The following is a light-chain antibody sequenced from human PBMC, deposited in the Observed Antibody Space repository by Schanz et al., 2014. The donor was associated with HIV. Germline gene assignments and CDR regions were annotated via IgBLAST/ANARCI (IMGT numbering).Light chain of an antibody. Sequence: QSLLTQPPSASGTPGQTVTISCSGSISTIASRTVDWYQHLPGTAPRLLIHNDDRRPSGVPERFSASKSGTSASLVISGLQSDDEADYYCATWDISLKGPVFGGGTKLTVL. J-gene: IGLJ2*01. CDR2: NDD. CDR1: ISTIASRT. V-gene: IGLV1-44*01. CDR3: ATWDISLKGPV.